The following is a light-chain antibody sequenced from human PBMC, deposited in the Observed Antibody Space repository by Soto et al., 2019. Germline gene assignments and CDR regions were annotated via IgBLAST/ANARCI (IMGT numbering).Light chain of an antibody. CDR2: AVT. CDR3: SSYTSSSTL. J-gene: IGLJ1*01. CDR1: SSDVGGYNY. V-gene: IGLV2-14*01. Sequence: QSVLTQPPSVSGSPGQSITISCTGTSSDVGGYNYVSWYQQHPVKAPKLMIYAVTDRPSGVSSRFSGSKSGNTASLTISGLQAEDEADYYCSSYTSSSTLFGTGTKVTVL.